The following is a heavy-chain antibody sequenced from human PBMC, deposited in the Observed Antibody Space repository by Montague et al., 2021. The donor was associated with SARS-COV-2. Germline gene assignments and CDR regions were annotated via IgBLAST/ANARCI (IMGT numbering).Heavy chain of an antibody. J-gene: IGHJ3*01. V-gene: IGHV4-61*02. Sequence: TLSLTCTVSGDSTNSGSYYWSWLRQPAGKGLEWIGRVYRSGDTXYHPSLESRISISIDTSKNQISLRLTSVTAADTGVYYCGRGLVGFAGHWLWGQGTMVTVS. CDR3: GRGLVGFAGHWL. D-gene: IGHD1-26*01. CDR1: GDSTNSGSYY. CDR2: VYRSGDT.